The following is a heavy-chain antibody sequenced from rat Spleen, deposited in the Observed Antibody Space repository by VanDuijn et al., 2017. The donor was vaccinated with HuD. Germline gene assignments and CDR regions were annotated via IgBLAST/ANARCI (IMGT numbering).Heavy chain of an antibody. V-gene: IGHV2-4*01. CDR2: IWADGST. CDR3: AKDHDYSSYVMDV. Sequence: QVQVKESGPGLVQPSQTLSLTCTVSGFSFTSNGVSWVRQTPGKGLEWMGGIWADGSTDYNSSLKSRLSISRDTSKSQVFLKMSSLQTEDTATYYCAKDHDYSSYVMDVWGQGASVTVSS. J-gene: IGHJ4*01. D-gene: IGHD1-2*01. CDR1: GFSFTSNG.